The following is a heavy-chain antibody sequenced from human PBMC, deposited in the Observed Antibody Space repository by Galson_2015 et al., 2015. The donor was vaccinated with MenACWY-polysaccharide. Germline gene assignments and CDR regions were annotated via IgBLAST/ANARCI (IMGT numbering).Heavy chain of an antibody. CDR2: MNPNSGNT. D-gene: IGHD2-21*01. CDR3: ARIIARKYTFADS. V-gene: IGHV1-8*01. Sequence: SVKVSCKASGYKFTSYDINWVRQAPGQGLEWMGWMNPNSGNTGYAQKFQGRVTMTSNSAMNTAYMELSSLRSEDTAVYYCARIIARKYTFADSWGQGTLVTFSS. CDR1: GYKFTSYD. J-gene: IGHJ4*02.